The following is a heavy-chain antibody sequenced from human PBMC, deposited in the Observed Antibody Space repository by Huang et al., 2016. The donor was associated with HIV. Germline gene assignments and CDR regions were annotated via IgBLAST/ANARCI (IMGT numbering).Heavy chain of an antibody. V-gene: IGHV1-2*02. CDR3: ARDWSFGSSTSPAD. D-gene: IGHD6-6*01. Sequence: QVQLVQSGAEVKNPGASVRVSCKASGYTFTDSNIHWVRQAPGQGLAGMGWINPKRGGTIYAQRFQGRITMTRDTTISTVHMDLRRIQSDDTAVYFCARDWSFGSSTSPADWGQGTLVTVSS. CDR1: GYTFTDSN. CDR2: INPKRGGT. J-gene: IGHJ4*02.